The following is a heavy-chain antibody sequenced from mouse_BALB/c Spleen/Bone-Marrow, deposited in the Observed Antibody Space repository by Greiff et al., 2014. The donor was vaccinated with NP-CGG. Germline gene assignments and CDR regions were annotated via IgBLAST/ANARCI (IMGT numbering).Heavy chain of an antibody. CDR2: INPYNGAT. CDR1: GYSFTGYY. D-gene: IGHD2-1*01. V-gene: IGHV1-31*01. CDR3: AREYYGNYVLDY. J-gene: IGHJ2*01. Sequence: VQLQQPGPELVKPGASVKISCKAAGYSFTGYYMHWVKQSHVKSPEWIGRINPYNGATSYNQNFKDKASSTVDKSSSTAYMELHSLTSEDSAVYYCAREYYGNYVLDYWGQGTTLTVSS.